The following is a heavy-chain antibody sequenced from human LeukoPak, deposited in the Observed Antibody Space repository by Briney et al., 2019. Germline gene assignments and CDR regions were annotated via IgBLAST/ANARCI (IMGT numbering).Heavy chain of an antibody. CDR3: ARGPRAAAAGTVSY. D-gene: IGHD6-13*01. Sequence: PGGSLRLSCAASGFTFSSYEMNWVRQAPGKGLEWVSYISSSGGSKYYADSVKGRFTISRDNGKNSLYLQMNSLRAEDTAVYYCARGPRAAAAGTVSYWGQGTLVTVSS. V-gene: IGHV3-48*03. CDR2: ISSSGGSK. J-gene: IGHJ4*02. CDR1: GFTFSSYE.